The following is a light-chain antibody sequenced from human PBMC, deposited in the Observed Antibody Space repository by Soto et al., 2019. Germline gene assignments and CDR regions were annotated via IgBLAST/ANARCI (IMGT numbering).Light chain of an antibody. CDR2: GAT. J-gene: IGKJ4*02. V-gene: IGKV3-15*01. Sequence: EIVMTQSPATLSVSPGERATLSCRASQSVTSNLAWYQQKPGQAPRLLIYGATTRATGIPARFSGSGSGTEFTLTISSLQSKDIAVYDCQQYNNWPPLTFGGGTKVEIK. CDR3: QQYNNWPPLT. CDR1: QSVTSN.